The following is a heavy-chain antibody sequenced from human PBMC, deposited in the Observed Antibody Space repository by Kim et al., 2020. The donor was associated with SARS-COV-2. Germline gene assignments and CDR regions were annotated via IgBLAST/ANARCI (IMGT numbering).Heavy chain of an antibody. J-gene: IGHJ2*01. D-gene: IGHD2-2*01. V-gene: IGHV2-70*01. CDR3: ARSAECPYWYFDL. Sequence: SSTSLKTRLTISKDTSKNQVVLTMTNMDPVDTATYYCARSAECPYWYFDLWGRGTLVTVSS.